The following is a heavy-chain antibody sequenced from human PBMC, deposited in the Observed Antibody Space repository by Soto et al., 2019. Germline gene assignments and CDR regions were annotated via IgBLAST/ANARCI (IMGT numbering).Heavy chain of an antibody. D-gene: IGHD5-18*01. CDR2: IIPIFGTA. Sequence: QVQLVQSGADVKKPGSSVKVCCKASGGTFSSYAISWVRQAPGQGLEWMGGIIPIFGTANYAQKFQGRVTITADESTSTAYMELSSLRSEDTAVYYCARSRWSDKAMLSFFDYWVQGTLVTVSS. CDR1: GGTFSSYA. J-gene: IGHJ4*02. V-gene: IGHV1-69*01. CDR3: ARSRWSDKAMLSFFDY.